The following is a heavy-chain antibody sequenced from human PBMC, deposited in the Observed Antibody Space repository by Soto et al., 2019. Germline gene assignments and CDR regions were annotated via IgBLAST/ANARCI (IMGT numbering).Heavy chain of an antibody. CDR1: GFTFSTYW. V-gene: IGHV3-7*01. J-gene: IGHJ4*02. CDR3: VCGGNFFVY. D-gene: IGHD3-16*01. CDR2: LDQDGSER. Sequence: EVQLVESGGGLVQPGGSLRLSCAASGFTFSTYWMTWVRRPPGKGLEWVANLDQDGSERYYVDSVRGRFTISRDNAKNSLYLQMNSLRAEDTAVYYCVCGGNFFVYWGQGTWSPSPQ.